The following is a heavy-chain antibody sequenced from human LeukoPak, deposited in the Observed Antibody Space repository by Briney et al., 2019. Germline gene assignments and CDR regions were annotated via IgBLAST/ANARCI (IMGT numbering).Heavy chain of an antibody. CDR2: IKQDGSEK. CDR1: GFTFSTYW. V-gene: IGHV3-7*03. Sequence: GGSLRLSCAASGFTFSTYWMNWVRQAPGKGLEWVANIKQDGSEKYYVDSVEGRFTLSRDSAKNSLYLQMNSLRAEDTAVYYCARAEWSNWYFDLGGRGTLVTVSS. D-gene: IGHD3-3*01. CDR3: ARAEWSNWYFDL. J-gene: IGHJ2*01.